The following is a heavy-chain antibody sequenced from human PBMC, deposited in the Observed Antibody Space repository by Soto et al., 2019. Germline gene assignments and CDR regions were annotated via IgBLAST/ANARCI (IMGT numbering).Heavy chain of an antibody. J-gene: IGHJ4*02. Sequence: SETLSLTXTVSGGSVSSGSFYWSWIRQPPGKGLEWIGNIYYNGSTNYNPSLKSRVTISVDTSKNQFSLMLSSVTAADTAVYYCATFGIVGASSFDYWGQGTLVTVSS. CDR2: IYYNGST. D-gene: IGHD1-26*01. V-gene: IGHV4-61*01. CDR3: ATFGIVGASSFDY. CDR1: GGSVSSGSFY.